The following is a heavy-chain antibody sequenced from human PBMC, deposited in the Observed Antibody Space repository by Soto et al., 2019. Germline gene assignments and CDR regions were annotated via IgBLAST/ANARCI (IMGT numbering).Heavy chain of an antibody. CDR1: GGTFSSYA. D-gene: IGHD3-22*01. V-gene: IGHV1-69*13. J-gene: IGHJ4*02. Sequence: ASVKVSCKASGGTFSSYAISWVRQAPGQGLEWMGGIIPIFGTANYAQKFQGRVTITADESTSTAYMELSSLRSEDTAVYYCARAVGDYYDSSGYYYFDYWGQGTLVTVSS. CDR3: ARAVGDYYDSSGYYYFDY. CDR2: IIPIFGTA.